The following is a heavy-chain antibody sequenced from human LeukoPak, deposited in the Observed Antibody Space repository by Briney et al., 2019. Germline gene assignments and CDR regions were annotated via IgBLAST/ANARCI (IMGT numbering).Heavy chain of an antibody. V-gene: IGHV1-18*01. CDR2: ISAYNGNT. J-gene: IGHJ5*02. CDR3: ARSTKILWFGELLYNWFDP. D-gene: IGHD3-10*01. Sequence: ASVKVSCKASGDTFTTYGISWVRQAPGQGLEWMGWISAYNGNTNYAQKLQGRVTMTTDTSTSTAYMELRSLRSDDTAVYYCARSTKILWFGELLYNWFDPWGQGTLVTVSS. CDR1: GDTFTTYG.